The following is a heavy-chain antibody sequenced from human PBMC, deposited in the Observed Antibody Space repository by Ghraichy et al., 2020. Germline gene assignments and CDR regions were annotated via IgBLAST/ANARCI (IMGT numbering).Heavy chain of an antibody. J-gene: IGHJ4*02. Sequence: GGSLRLSCAASGFTFSSYWMSWVRQAPGKGLEWVANIKQDGSEKYYVDSVKGRFTISRDNAKNSLYLQMNSLRAEDTAVYYCARDFRSGWSSWGFDYWGQGTLVTVSS. CDR1: GFTFSSYW. CDR2: IKQDGSEK. D-gene: IGHD6-19*01. V-gene: IGHV3-7*04. CDR3: ARDFRSGWSSWGFDY.